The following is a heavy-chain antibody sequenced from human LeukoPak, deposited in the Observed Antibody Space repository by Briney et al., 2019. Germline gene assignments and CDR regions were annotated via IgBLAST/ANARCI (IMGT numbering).Heavy chain of an antibody. CDR2: INHSGST. D-gene: IGHD5-12*01. CDR3: ARSVVATTYFDY. J-gene: IGHJ4*02. CDR1: GGSFSGYY. Sequence: SETLSLTCAVYGGSFSGYYWSWIRQPPGKGLEWIGEINHSGSTNYNPSLKSRVTISADTSKNQFSLKLSSVTAADTAVYYCARSVVATTYFDYWGQGTLVTVSS. V-gene: IGHV4-34*01.